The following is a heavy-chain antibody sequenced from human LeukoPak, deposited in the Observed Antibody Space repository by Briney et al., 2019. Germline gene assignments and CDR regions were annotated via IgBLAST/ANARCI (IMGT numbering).Heavy chain of an antibody. J-gene: IGHJ4*02. Sequence: GASVKVSCKASGYTFSSYYIHWVRQAPGQGLEWIGIINPSGGSTRYAQKFQDRVTMTRDTSTSIVYMELSSLRSEGTAVYYCARARSSASASSDYWGQGSLVTVSS. CDR3: ARARSSASASSDY. V-gene: IGHV1-46*01. CDR1: GYTFSSYY. CDR2: INPSGGST. D-gene: IGHD2-15*01.